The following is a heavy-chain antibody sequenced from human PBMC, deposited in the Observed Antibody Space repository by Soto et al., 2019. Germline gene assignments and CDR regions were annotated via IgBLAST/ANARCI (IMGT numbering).Heavy chain of an antibody. J-gene: IGHJ5*02. CDR1: GYTFTSYE. CDR2: ISAYNGNT. CDR3: AREPVAGIWFDP. V-gene: IGHV1-18*01. Sequence: PSVKVSCKASGYTFTSYEINWVRQAPGQGLEWMGWISAYNGNTNYAQKLQGRVTMTTDTSTSTAYMELRSLRSDDTAVYYCAREPVAGIWFDPWGQGTLVTVSS. D-gene: IGHD6-19*01.